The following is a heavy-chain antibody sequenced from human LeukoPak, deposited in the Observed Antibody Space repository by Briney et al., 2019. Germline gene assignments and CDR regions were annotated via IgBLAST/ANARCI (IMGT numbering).Heavy chain of an antibody. J-gene: IGHJ5*02. CDR3: ARDSGSGYDYVWGSYNGWFDP. CDR1: GGSISSYY. Sequence: NSSETLSLTCNVSGGSISSYYWSWIRQPPGKGLEWIGYIYYSGSTNYNPSLKSRVTISVDTSKNQFSLKLSSVTAADTAVYYCARDSGSGYDYVWGSYNGWFDPWGQGTLVTVSS. D-gene: IGHD3-16*01. V-gene: IGHV4-59*01. CDR2: IYYSGST.